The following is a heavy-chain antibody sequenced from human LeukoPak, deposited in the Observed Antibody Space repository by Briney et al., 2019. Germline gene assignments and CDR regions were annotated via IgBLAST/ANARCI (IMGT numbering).Heavy chain of an antibody. Sequence: PGGSLRLSCVGSGFTFSSYGIHWVRQAPGKGREGVAVISSDGSNQYYSDSVKGRFTISRDNSKNTVDLQMNSLRTEDTAMYFCGKGIGGSFAAGNNWGQGTLVTVSS. J-gene: IGHJ4*02. CDR3: GKGIGGSFAAGNN. CDR2: ISSDGSNQ. V-gene: IGHV3-30*18. CDR1: GFTFSSYG. D-gene: IGHD1-26*01.